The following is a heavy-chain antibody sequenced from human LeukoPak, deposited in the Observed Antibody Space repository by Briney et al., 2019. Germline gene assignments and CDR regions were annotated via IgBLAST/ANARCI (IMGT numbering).Heavy chain of an antibody. V-gene: IGHV3-48*04. Sequence: PGGSLRLSCAASGFTFSSYSMNWVRQAPGEGLEWVSYISSSSSTIYYADSVKGRFTISRDNAKNSLYLQMNSLRAEDTAVYYCARVGYSYAWDFDYWGQGTLVTVSS. J-gene: IGHJ4*02. CDR2: ISSSSSTI. D-gene: IGHD5-18*01. CDR3: ARVGYSYAWDFDY. CDR1: GFTFSSYS.